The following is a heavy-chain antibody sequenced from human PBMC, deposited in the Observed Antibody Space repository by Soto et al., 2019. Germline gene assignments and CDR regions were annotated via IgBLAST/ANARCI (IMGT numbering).Heavy chain of an antibody. D-gene: IGHD3-16*01. Sequence: SETLSLTCSVSDGSVNSGNYYWSWIRQPPGKGLEWIGHIYYIGTTDYNPSLKSRVTISVDTSKNQFSLRVTSVTAADTAVYFCAREEKQLSRYGGDFDYWGQGILVTVSS. CDR1: DGSVNSGNYY. V-gene: IGHV4-61*01. CDR3: AREEKQLSRYGGDFDY. CDR2: IYYIGTT. J-gene: IGHJ4*02.